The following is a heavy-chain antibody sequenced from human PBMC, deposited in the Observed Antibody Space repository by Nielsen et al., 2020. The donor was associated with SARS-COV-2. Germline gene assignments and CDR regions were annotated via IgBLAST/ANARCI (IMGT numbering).Heavy chain of an antibody. CDR1: GYTFTGYY. J-gene: IGHJ6*02. CDR3: ARAGGGIRDYMYYYYGMDV. CDR2: ISAYNGNT. Sequence: ASVKVSCKASGYTFTGYYMHWVRQAPGQGLEWMGWISAYNGNTNYAQKLQGRVTMTTDTSTSTAYMELRSLRSDDTAVYYCARAGGGIRDYMYYYYGMDVWGQGTTVTVSS. D-gene: IGHD4-11*01. V-gene: IGHV1-18*04.